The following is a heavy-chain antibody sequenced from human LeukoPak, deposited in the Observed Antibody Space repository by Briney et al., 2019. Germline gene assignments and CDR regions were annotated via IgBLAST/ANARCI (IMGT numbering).Heavy chain of an antibody. Sequence: GGSLRLSCAASGFTFSSYAMSWVRQAPGKGLEWVSSISSSSSSGYISYADSVKGRFTISRDNAKNSLYLQMNNLRAEDTAVYYCARVRVETTMAYYFDYWGQGTLVTVSS. J-gene: IGHJ4*02. CDR1: GFTFSSYA. V-gene: IGHV3-21*01. CDR3: ARVRVETTMAYYFDY. D-gene: IGHD5-18*01. CDR2: ISSSSSSGYI.